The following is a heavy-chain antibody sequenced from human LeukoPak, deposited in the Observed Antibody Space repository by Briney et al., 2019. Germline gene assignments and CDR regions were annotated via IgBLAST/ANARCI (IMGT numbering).Heavy chain of an antibody. CDR3: ARVYGGNLPYYNWFDP. D-gene: IGHD4-23*01. J-gene: IGHJ5*02. V-gene: IGHV4-4*07. CDR2: VYTSGRT. CDR1: GVSISTFY. Sequence: SETLSLTCTVSGVSISTFYWSWLRQPAGKGLEGIGRVYTSGRTNYNPSLESRVTMSVDTSKNLFSLELSSVTAADTALYYCARVYGGNLPYYNWFDPWGQGTLVTVSS.